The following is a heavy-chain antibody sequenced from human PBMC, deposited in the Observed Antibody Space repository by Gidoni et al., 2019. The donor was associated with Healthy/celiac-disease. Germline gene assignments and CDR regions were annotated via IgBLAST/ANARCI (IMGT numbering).Heavy chain of an antibody. J-gene: IGHJ5*02. V-gene: IGHV1-46*01. D-gene: IGHD2-21*01. CDR1: GYTFTSHY. CDR2: INPSGGST. CDR3: ARDRLAYCGGDCYSALNWFDP. Sequence: QVQLVQSGAEVKKPGASVKVSCKASGYTFTSHYMHWVRQAPGQGLEWMGIINPSGGSTSYAQKFQGRVTMTRDTSTSTVYMELSSLRSEDTAVYYCARDRLAYCGGDCYSALNWFDPWGQGTLVTVSS.